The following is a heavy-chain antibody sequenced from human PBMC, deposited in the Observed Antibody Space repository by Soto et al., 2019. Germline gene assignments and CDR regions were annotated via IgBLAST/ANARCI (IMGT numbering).Heavy chain of an antibody. CDR1: GGTFSSYT. CDR2: IIPILGIA. CDR3: AREGTWNYGYDAFDI. V-gene: IGHV1-69*08. D-gene: IGHD1-7*01. J-gene: IGHJ3*02. Sequence: QVQLVQSGAEVKKPGSSVKVSCKASGGTFSSYTISWVRQAPGQGLEWMGRIIPILGIANYAQKFQGRVTITADKSTSTAYMELSSLRSEDTAVYYCAREGTWNYGYDAFDIWGQGTMVTVSS.